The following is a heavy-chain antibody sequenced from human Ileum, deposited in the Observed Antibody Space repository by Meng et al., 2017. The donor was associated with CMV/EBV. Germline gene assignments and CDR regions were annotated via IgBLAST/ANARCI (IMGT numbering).Heavy chain of an antibody. CDR3: VQLLLGV. CDR1: GFTFSSYW. Sequence: GESLKISCAASGFTFSSYWMHWVRQAPGKGLVWVSRINSDGSSTSYADSVKGRFTISRDNAKNTLYLQMNSLRAEDTAVHYCVQLLLGVWGQGTTVTVSS. V-gene: IGHV3-74*01. D-gene: IGHD2-2*01. J-gene: IGHJ6*02. CDR2: INSDGSST.